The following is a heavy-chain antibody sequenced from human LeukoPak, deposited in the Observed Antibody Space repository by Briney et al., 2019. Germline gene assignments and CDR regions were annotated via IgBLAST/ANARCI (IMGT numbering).Heavy chain of an antibody. J-gene: IGHJ6*02. CDR2: IRSKAYGATT. V-gene: IGHV3-49*04. CDR3: ARGPILLWLHNGMDV. CDR1: GFIFGDQA. Sequence: SGGSLRLSCTGFGFIFGDQAMSWVRQAPGKGLEWVGFIRSKAYGATTEYAASVKGRFTISRDDSKGIAYLQMNSLEIEDTAVYYCARGPILLWLHNGMDVWGQGTTVTVSS. D-gene: IGHD6-19*01.